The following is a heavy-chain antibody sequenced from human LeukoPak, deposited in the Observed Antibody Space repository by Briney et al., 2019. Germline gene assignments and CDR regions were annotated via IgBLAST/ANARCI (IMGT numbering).Heavy chain of an antibody. CDR1: GYSFTSYW. V-gene: IGHV5-51*01. CDR3: ARLSRDRYYYGSGSLDY. CDR2: IYPGDSDT. Sequence: GESLKISCKGSGYSFTSYWIGWVRQMPGKGLKWMGIIYPGDSDTRYSPSFQGQVTISADKSISTAYLQWSSLKASDTAMYYCARLSRDRYYYGSGSLDYWGQGTLVTVSS. J-gene: IGHJ4*02. D-gene: IGHD3-10*01.